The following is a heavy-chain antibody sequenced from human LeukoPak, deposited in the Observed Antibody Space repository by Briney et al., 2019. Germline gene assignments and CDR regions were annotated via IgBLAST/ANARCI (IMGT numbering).Heavy chain of an antibody. Sequence: GGSLRLSCAASGFIFSSYAMSWVRQAPGKGLEWVSSISTSGASTYYADSVMGRFTISRDNSKNTLYLQMNSLRAEDTAVYYCAKDHRGLWRDFDYWGQGTLVTVSS. D-gene: IGHD5-18*01. CDR3: AKDHRGLWRDFDY. CDR1: GFIFSSYA. CDR2: ISTSGAST. J-gene: IGHJ4*02. V-gene: IGHV3-23*01.